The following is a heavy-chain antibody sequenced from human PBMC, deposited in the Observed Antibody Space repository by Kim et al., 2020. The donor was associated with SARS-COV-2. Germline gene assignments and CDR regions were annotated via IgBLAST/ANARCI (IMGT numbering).Heavy chain of an antibody. J-gene: IGHJ4*02. Sequence: NYAQKLQGRVTMTTDTSTSTAYMELRSLRSDDTAVYYCARAERYSGYAGDWGQGTLVTVSS. CDR3: ARAERYSGYAGD. D-gene: IGHD5-12*01. V-gene: IGHV1-18*01.